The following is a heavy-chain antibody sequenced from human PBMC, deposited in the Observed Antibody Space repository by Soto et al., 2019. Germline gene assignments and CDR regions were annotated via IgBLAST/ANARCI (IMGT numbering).Heavy chain of an antibody. D-gene: IGHD3-22*01. Sequence: EVQLVESGGGLVQPGGSLRLSCAASGFTFSSYSMNWVRQAPGKGLEWVSYISSSSSTIYYADSVKGRFTISRDNAKNSLYLQMNSLRAEDTAVYYCAREGIEVAASKFDYWGQGTLVTVSS. CDR1: GFTFSSYS. CDR3: AREGIEVAASKFDY. J-gene: IGHJ4*02. CDR2: ISSSSSTI. V-gene: IGHV3-48*01.